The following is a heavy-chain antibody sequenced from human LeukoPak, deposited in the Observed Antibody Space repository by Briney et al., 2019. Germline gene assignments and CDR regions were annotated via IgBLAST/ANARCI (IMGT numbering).Heavy chain of an antibody. Sequence: ASVKVSCKASGGTFSSYGISWVRQAPGQGLEWMGWINPNSGGTNYAQEFQGRVTMTRDTSIITAYMELSRLRSDDTAVYYCARNGSPYTDSTAYSDFWGQGTLVTVSS. CDR1: GGTFSSYG. D-gene: IGHD3-22*01. CDR3: ARNGSPYTDSTAYSDF. J-gene: IGHJ4*02. CDR2: INPNSGGT. V-gene: IGHV1-2*02.